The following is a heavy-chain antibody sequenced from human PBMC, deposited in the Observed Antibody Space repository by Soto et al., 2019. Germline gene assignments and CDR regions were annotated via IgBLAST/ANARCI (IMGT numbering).Heavy chain of an antibody. D-gene: IGHD4-4*01. CDR2: ISYDGSNK. CDR1: GFTFSSYG. CDR3: AKAQSNSWYYFDY. Sequence: QVQLVESGGGVVQPGRSLRLSCAASGFTFSSYGMHWVRQAPGKGLEWVAVISYDGSNKYYADSVKGRFTISRDNSKNTLYLQMNSLRAEDTAVYYCAKAQSNSWYYFDYWGQGTLVTVSS. J-gene: IGHJ4*02. V-gene: IGHV3-30*18.